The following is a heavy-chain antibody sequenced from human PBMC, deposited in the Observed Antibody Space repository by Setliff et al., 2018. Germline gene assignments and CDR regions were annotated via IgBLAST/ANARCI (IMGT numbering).Heavy chain of an antibody. V-gene: IGHV2-5*02. CDR3: AHRPKMGSDGFYSAFDM. D-gene: IGHD2-15*01. J-gene: IGHJ3*02. CDR2: IYWDDDK. CDR1: GFSLTTTGVA. Sequence: SGPTLVNPTQTLTLTCTFSGFSLTTTGVAVGWIRQPPGKALEWLAPIYWDDDKRYSPSLKSRLTIVKDTSKNQVVLTMTNMDPVDTATYYCAHRPKMGSDGFYSAFDMWGQGTMVPSPQ.